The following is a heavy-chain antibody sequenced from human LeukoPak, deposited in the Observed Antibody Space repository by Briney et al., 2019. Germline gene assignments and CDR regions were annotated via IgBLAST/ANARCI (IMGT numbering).Heavy chain of an antibody. CDR2: IYDRGST. J-gene: IGHJ4*02. CDR3: ARGRTFDN. CDR1: GGSITSYY. V-gene: IGHV4-59*01. Sequence: SETLSLTCSVSGGSITSYYWSWIRQPPGKGLEWIGNIYDRGSTKYNPSLKSRVTISVDTSKSQFSLRLSSVTAADTAVYYCARGRTFDNWGQGTLVTVSS.